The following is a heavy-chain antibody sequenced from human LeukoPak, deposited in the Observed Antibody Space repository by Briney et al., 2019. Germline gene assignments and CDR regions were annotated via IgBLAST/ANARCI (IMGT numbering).Heavy chain of an antibody. J-gene: IGHJ4*02. CDR1: GGSINNYY. Sequence: SETLSLTCTVSGGSINNYYWSWIRQPPGKGLEWIGEINHSGSTNYNPSLKSRVTISVDTSKNQFSLKLSSVTAADTAVYYCARRKVLRFLEWLFPFDYWGQGTLVTVSS. CDR3: ARRKVLRFLEWLFPFDY. D-gene: IGHD3-3*01. V-gene: IGHV4-34*01. CDR2: INHSGST.